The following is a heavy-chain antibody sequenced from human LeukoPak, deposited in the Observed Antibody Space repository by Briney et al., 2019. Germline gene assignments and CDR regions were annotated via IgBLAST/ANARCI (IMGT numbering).Heavy chain of an antibody. J-gene: IGHJ4*02. Sequence: GSLRLSCAASGLTFSDFYMTWVRQAPGKGLECVSVIYSGGSTYYADSVKGRFTVSRDNSKNTLYLQMNSLRAEDTAMYYCARGLGYCTSTTCLLTFDYWGQGTLVTVSS. D-gene: IGHD2-2*01. V-gene: IGHV3-53*01. CDR2: IYSGGST. CDR3: ARGLGYCTSTTCLLTFDY. CDR1: GLTFSDFY.